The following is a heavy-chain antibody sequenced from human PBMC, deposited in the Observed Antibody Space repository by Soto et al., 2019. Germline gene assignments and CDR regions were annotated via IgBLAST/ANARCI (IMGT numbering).Heavy chain of an antibody. CDR1: GVTFSSYT. V-gene: IGHV1-69*08. Sequence: QVQLVQSGAEVKKPGSSVKVSCKASGVTFSSYTISWVRQAPGQGLEWMGRIIPILGIANYAQKFQGRVTITADKSTSPAYMELSSLRAEDTAVYYWAREWLRPMGGDYWGQGTLVTVSS. CDR2: IIPILGIA. CDR3: AREWLRPMGGDY. J-gene: IGHJ4*02. D-gene: IGHD5-12*01.